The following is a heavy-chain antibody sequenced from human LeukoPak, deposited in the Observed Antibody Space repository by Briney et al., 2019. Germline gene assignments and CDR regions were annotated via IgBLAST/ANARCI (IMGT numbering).Heavy chain of an antibody. Sequence: SETLSLTCTVSGGSISSGGYYCSWIRQHPGKGLEWIGYIYYSESTHYNPSLKSRVTISVDTSKNLFSLKLSSVTAADRAMFYCARVGTEAAGIDPWGQGTLVTVSS. CDR2: IYYSEST. CDR1: GGSISSGGYY. V-gene: IGHV4-31*03. D-gene: IGHD6-13*01. J-gene: IGHJ5*02. CDR3: ARVGTEAAGIDP.